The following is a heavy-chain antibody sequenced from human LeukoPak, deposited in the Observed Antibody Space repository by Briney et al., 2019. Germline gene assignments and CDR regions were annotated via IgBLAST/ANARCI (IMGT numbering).Heavy chain of an antibody. CDR1: GFTFSNAW. CDR2: IKSKTDGGTT. V-gene: IGHV3-15*01. D-gene: IGHD6-19*01. Sequence: GGSLRLSCAASGFTFSNAWMSWVRQAPGKGLEWVGRIKSKTDGGTTDYAAPVKGRFTISRDDSKNTLYLQMNSLKTEDTAVYYCTTQWLVRGGFDYWGQGTLVTVSS. CDR3: TTQWLVRGGFDY. J-gene: IGHJ4*02.